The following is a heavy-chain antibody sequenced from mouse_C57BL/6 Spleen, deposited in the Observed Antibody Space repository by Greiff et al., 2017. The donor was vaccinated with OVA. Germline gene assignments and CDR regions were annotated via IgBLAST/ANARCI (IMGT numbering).Heavy chain of an antibody. CDR2: IYPGDGDT. CDR1: GYAFSSYW. D-gene: IGHD1-1*01. Sequence: VKLMESGAELVKPGASVKISCKASGYAFSSYWMNWVKQRPGKGLEWIGQIYPGDGDTNYNGKFKGKATLTADKSSSTAYMQLSSLTSEDSAVYFCARSDYYGSSYGFDVWGTGTTVTVSS. J-gene: IGHJ1*03. CDR3: ARSDYYGSSYGFDV. V-gene: IGHV1-80*01.